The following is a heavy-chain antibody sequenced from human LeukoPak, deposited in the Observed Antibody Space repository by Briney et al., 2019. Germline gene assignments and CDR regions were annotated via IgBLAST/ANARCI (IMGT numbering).Heavy chain of an antibody. Sequence: ASVKVSCKASGYSFTNYAISWVRQAPGQGLEWMGWISVYSDDTKSAQNLQGRITMTTDTSTNTAYMELRSPRSDDTAVYYCAREGDSSGYFFRPDYWGQGTLVTVSS. CDR2: ISVYSDDT. CDR1: GYSFTNYA. V-gene: IGHV1-18*01. CDR3: AREGDSSGYFFRPDY. D-gene: IGHD3-22*01. J-gene: IGHJ4*02.